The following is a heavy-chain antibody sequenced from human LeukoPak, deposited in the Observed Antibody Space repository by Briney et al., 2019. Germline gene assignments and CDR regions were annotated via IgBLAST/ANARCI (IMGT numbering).Heavy chain of an antibody. J-gene: IGHJ4*02. CDR2: ISGSGGGT. V-gene: IGHV3-23*01. Sequence: GWSLRLSCVASGFTFSKYAMGWVRQAPGKGLEWVSAISGSGGGTYYADPLKGRFTLPRDNSKNTLYLLMNSLRADDPAVYYGSKSQARRDESSGSIDVWGQGTLVTVSS. CDR3: SKSQARRDESSGSIDV. D-gene: IGHD3-22*01. CDR1: GFTFSKYA.